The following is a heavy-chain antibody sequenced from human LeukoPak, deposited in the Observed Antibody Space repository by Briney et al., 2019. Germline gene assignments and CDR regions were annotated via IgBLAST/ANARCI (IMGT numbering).Heavy chain of an antibody. CDR2: IIPIFGTA. V-gene: IGHV1-69*05. J-gene: IGHJ6*03. Sequence: GASVKVSCKASGGTFSSYAISWVRQAPGQGLEWMGGIIPIFGTANYAQKFQGRVTITTDESTSTAYMELSSLRSEDTAVYYCARGAYSGYDYYYYMDVWGKGTTVTVSS. CDR3: ARGAYSGYDYYYYMDV. CDR1: GGTFSSYA. D-gene: IGHD5-12*01.